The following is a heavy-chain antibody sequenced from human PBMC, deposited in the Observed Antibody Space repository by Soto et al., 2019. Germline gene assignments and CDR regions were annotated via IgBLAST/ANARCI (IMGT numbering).Heavy chain of an antibody. D-gene: IGHD3-22*01. J-gene: IGHJ4*02. CDR2: ISAYNGNT. V-gene: IGHV1-18*01. CDR3: AKDALMEYYYDSSGYSYPDY. CDR1: GYTKTSYG. Sequence: ASVKVCCKASGYTKTSYGISWVRQAKGQGLEWMGWISAYNGNTNYAQKLQGRVTMTTDTSTSTAYMELRSLRSDDTAVYYCAKDALMEYYYDSSGYSYPDYWGQGTLVTVSS.